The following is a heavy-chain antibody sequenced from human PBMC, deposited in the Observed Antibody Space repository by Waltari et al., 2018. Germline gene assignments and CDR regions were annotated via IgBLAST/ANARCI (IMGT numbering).Heavy chain of an antibody. D-gene: IGHD5-18*01. Sequence: HGLEWMGGIIPIFGTANYAQKFQGRVTITADKSTSTAYMELSSLRSEDTAVYYCARNGRAQLWSGDVWGKGTTVTVSS. J-gene: IGHJ6*04. CDR2: IIPIFGTA. CDR3: ARNGRAQLWSGDV. V-gene: IGHV1-69*06.